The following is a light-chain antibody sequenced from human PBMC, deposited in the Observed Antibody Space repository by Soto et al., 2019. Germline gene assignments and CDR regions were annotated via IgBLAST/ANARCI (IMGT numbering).Light chain of an antibody. CDR3: SSYTSSSTYV. CDR2: DVS. Sequence: SSLTQPSSVSGSPGQSIAICCPGTSSDVGGYNYVSWYQQHPGKAPKLMIYDVSNRPSGVSNRFSGSKSGNTASLTISGLQAEDEADYYCSSYTSSSTYVFGTGTKVTVL. CDR1: SSDVGGYNY. V-gene: IGLV2-14*03. J-gene: IGLJ1*01.